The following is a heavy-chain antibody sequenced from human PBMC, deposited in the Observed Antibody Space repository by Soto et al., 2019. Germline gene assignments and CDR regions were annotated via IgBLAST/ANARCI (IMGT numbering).Heavy chain of an antibody. CDR3: GRKPLRPPRTFHY. CDR1: ALTLSSHA. CDR2: ISSSSGST. Sequence: GSLRPSCAASALTLSSHALAWVRQALGKGLEWVSSISSSSGSTFYAYSVKGRFTISRENSDNTLSLKMNILRDEYTAVYYCGRKPLRPPRTFHYSGQATLLTLS. D-gene: IGHD2-8*01. J-gene: IGHJ4*02. V-gene: IGHV3-23*01.